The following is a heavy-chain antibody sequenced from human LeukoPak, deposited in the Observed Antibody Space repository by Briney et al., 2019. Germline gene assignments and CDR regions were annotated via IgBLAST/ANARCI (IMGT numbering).Heavy chain of an antibody. J-gene: IGHJ4*02. CDR2: INAGNGNT. CDR3: ARGEYFDWLVEPPSDY. Sequence: ASVNVSCKASGYTFTSYAMHWVRQARGQRLEWMGWINAGNGNTKYSQKFQGRVTITRDTSASTAYMELSSLRSEDTAVYYCARGEYFDWLVEPPSDYWGQGTLVTVSS. CDR1: GYTFTSYA. D-gene: IGHD3-9*01. V-gene: IGHV1-3*01.